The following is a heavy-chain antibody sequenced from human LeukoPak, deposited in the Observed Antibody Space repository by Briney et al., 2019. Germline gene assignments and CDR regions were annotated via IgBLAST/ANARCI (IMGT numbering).Heavy chain of an antibody. CDR2: ISYGGGT. CDR3: ARSGSYGVWYFDL. D-gene: IGHD4-17*01. Sequence: PSETLSLTCTVSGGSLSSSSYFWGWLRQSPGKGLEWIGSISYGGGTYYNPSLKSRVTISLDTSNNQFSLRLSSVTAADTAVYYCARSGSYGVWYFDLWGRGTLVTVSS. CDR1: GGSLSSSSYF. V-gene: IGHV4-39*07. J-gene: IGHJ2*01.